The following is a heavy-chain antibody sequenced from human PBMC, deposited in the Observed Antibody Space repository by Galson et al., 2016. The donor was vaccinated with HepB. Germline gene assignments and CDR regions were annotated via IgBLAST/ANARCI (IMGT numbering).Heavy chain of an antibody. CDR1: GYTFTRYW. D-gene: IGHD1-26*01. J-gene: IGHJ4*02. CDR2: IYPGDSDT. V-gene: IGHV5-51*01. Sequence: QSGAEVKKPGESLKISCKGSGYTFTRYWIGWVRQTPGKGLEWMGTIYPGDSDTRYSPSFQGQVTISADKSINTAYLQWSNLKASDTAMFYCARGIMGDTFVIAGIPEYYFDYWGQGVLVTVSS. CDR3: ARGIMGDTFVIAGIPEYYFDY.